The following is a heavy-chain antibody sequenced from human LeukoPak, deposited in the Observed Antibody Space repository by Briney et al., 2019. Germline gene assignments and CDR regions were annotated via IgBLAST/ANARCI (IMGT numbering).Heavy chain of an antibody. J-gene: IGHJ5*02. Sequence: PSETLSLTCTFSGDSMSRCSWHGIRQPPGKGLEGSGHIYTSGTTNSNRSLKSRVTMAIDTSKNHVSLTINSVTAADTAVYYCATSIAVAGTRGWFDHWGQGPLIAVSS. D-gene: IGHD6-19*01. CDR1: GDSMSRCS. CDR2: IYTSGTT. V-gene: IGHV4-4*08. CDR3: ATSIAVAGTRGWFDH.